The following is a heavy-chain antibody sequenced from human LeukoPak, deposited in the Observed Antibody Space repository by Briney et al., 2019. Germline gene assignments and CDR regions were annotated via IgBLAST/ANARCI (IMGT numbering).Heavy chain of an antibody. D-gene: IGHD5-24*01. CDR3: ARHVMATILDSLWFDP. Sequence: SETLSLTCTVSGGSISSSSYYWGWIRQPPGKGLEWIGSIYYSGSTYYNPSLKSRVTISVDTSKDQFSLKLSSVTAADTAVYYCARHVMATILDSLWFDPWGQGTLVTVSS. CDR2: IYYSGST. V-gene: IGHV4-39*01. J-gene: IGHJ5*02. CDR1: GGSISSSSYY.